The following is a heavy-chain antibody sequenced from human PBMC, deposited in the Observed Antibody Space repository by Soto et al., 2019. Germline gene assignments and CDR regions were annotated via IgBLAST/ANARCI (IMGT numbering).Heavy chain of an antibody. Sequence: EVQLLESGGGLVQVGESLRLSCPASGFTFSTYPMSWVRQAPGKGLEWVSSISGSGGSTYYADSVRGRFTISRDNSKNTLYLQMNSLRAEDTAVYYCAKNNLFGSGTIDYWGQGTLVTVSS. CDR3: AKNNLFGSGTIDY. CDR1: GFTFSTYP. CDR2: ISGSGGST. J-gene: IGHJ4*02. D-gene: IGHD3-10*01. V-gene: IGHV3-23*01.